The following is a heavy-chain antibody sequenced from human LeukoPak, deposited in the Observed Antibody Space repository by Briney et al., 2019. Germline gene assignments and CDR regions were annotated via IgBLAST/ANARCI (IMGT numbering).Heavy chain of an antibody. Sequence: GGSLRLSCAASGFTFGDYAMSWVRQAPGKGLEWVGFIRSKAYGGTTEYAASVKGRFTISRDDSKSIAYLQMNSLKTEDTAVYYCTRKAIQLSIDYWGQGTLVTVSS. D-gene: IGHD5-18*01. CDR1: GFTFGDYA. CDR3: TRKAIQLSIDY. J-gene: IGHJ4*02. CDR2: IRSKAYGGTT. V-gene: IGHV3-49*04.